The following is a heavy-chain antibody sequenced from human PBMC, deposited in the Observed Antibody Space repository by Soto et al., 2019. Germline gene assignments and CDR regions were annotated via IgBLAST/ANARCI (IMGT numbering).Heavy chain of an antibody. CDR2: ISFDGAND. J-gene: IGHJ4*02. CDR3: AREAVDVTKMVFVSPIDY. CDR1: GFMFRNHA. Sequence: QVYLVESGGGVVQPGRSLRLSCAASGFMFRNHAMHWVRQAPGKGLDWVAVISFDGANDFYADSVKGRFTISRDNSRNTLYLQMDSLRPEDTAVYYCAREAVDVTKMVFVSPIDYWGQGALVTVSS. D-gene: IGHD2-8*01. V-gene: IGHV3-30-3*01.